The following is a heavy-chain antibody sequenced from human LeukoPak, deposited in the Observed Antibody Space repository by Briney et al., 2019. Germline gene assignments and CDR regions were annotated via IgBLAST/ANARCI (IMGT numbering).Heavy chain of an antibody. J-gene: IGHJ6*04. CDR3: ARDGGPYCSSTSCLPLS. D-gene: IGHD2-2*01. CDR2: INPNSGGT. CDR1: GYTFAGYY. Sequence: ASVKVSCKASGYTFAGYYMHWVRQAPGQGLEWMGWINPNSGGTNYAQKFQGRVTMTRDTSISTAYMELSRLRSDDTAVYYCARDGGPYCSSTSCLPLSWGKGNTVTVSS. V-gene: IGHV1-2*02.